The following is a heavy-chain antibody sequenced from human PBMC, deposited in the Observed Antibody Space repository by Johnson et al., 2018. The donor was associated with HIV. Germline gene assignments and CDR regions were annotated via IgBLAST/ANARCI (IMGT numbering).Heavy chain of an antibody. CDR3: ARAPRAFCDGDCYPNAFGI. CDR1: GFTFSNYP. D-gene: IGHD2-21*02. J-gene: IGHJ3*02. CDR2: ISYDGSNK. Sequence: QVQLVESGGGLVQPGGSLRLSCAASGFTFSNYPMHWVRQAPGKGLDWVAVISYDGSNKYYADSVKGRFSISRDNAKSSLYLQMNSLRAEDTAVYYCARAPRAFCDGDCYPNAFGIWGQGTMVTVSS. V-gene: IGHV3-30*04.